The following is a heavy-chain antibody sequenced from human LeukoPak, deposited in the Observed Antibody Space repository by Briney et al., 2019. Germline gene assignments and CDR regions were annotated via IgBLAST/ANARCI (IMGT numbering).Heavy chain of an antibody. CDR2: LDPEDGET. D-gene: IGHD2-2*02. V-gene: IGHV1-24*01. Sequence: ASVKVSCKVSGYTLTELSMHWVRQAPGKGLEWMGGLDPEDGETIYAQKFQGRVTMTEDTSTDTAYMELSSLRSEDTAVYYCATGCISSTSCYTGMIPKQAYYYYGMDVWGQGTTVTVSS. CDR3: ATGCISSTSCYTGMIPKQAYYYYGMDV. J-gene: IGHJ6*02. CDR1: GYTLTELS.